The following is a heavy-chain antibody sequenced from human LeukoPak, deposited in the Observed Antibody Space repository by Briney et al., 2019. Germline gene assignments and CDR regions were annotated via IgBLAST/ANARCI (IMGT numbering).Heavy chain of an antibody. J-gene: IGHJ4*02. CDR1: GYSFTRYW. D-gene: IGHD2-15*01. CDR3: ARLVGTRMVNYFDY. Sequence: GESLKISCKGSGYSFTRYWIGWVRQMSGKGLEWMGIIYPGDADIRYSPSFQGQVTISADKSISTAYLQWSSLKASDTAMYYCARLVGTRMVNYFDYWGQGTLVTVSS. V-gene: IGHV5-51*01. CDR2: IYPGDADI.